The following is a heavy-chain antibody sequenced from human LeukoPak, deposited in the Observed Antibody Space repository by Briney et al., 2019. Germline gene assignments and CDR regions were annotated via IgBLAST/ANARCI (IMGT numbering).Heavy chain of an antibody. CDR2: IYTSGST. D-gene: IGHD2-15*01. Sequence: SQTLSLTCTVSGGSISSGSYFWSWIRQPAGKGLEWIGRIYTSGSTNYNPSLKSRVTISVDTSKNQFSLKLSSVTAADTAVYYCASDRIEVDAFDIWGQGTMVTVSS. J-gene: IGHJ3*02. V-gene: IGHV4-61*02. CDR3: ASDRIEVDAFDI. CDR1: GGSISSGSYF.